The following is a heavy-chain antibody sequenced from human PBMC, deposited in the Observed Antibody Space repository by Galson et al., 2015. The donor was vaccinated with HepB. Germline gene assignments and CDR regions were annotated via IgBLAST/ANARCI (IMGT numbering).Heavy chain of an antibody. CDR2: IYTGDST. CDR1: GFTFRTYW. D-gene: IGHD3-16*01. CDR3: ARGLDGGGDFYD. Sequence: LRLSCAASGFTFRTYWMHWVRQAPGKGLEWVSIIYTGDSTYYIESVRGRFTISRDNSKNTLYLQMNSLRVEDTAVYYCARGLDGGGDFYDWGRGTLVTVSS. V-gene: IGHV3-66*01. J-gene: IGHJ4*02.